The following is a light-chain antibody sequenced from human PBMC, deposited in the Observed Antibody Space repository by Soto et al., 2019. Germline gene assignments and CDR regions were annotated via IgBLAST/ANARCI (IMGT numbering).Light chain of an antibody. CDR2: SAS. CDR1: HVISSW. Sequence: DIQMTQSPSFVSASVGDRVTITCRSRHVISSWLACYQHKPGRVPKLLIHSASSLESWVPSRVRGRGSWTDLTLTFRCLQPADCATYYCNQTIFFSLSFGGETKVDIK. V-gene: IGKV1-12*01. CDR3: NQTIFFSLS. J-gene: IGKJ4*01.